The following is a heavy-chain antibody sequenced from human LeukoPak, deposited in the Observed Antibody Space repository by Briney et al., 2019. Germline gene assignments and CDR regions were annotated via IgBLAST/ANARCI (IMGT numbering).Heavy chain of an antibody. J-gene: IGHJ4*02. CDR3: ARGALLRSYFDY. CDR1: GGSISSSSYY. D-gene: IGHD2-15*01. CDR2: IYYSGST. V-gene: IGHV4-39*07. Sequence: SETLSLTCTVSGGSISSSSYYWGWIRQPPGKGLEWIGSIYYSGSTYYNPSLKSRVTISEDTSKNQFSLKLSSVTAADTAVYYCARGALLRSYFDYWGQGTLVTVSS.